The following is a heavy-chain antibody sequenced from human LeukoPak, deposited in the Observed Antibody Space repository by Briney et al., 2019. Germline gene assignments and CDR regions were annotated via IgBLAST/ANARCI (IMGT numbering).Heavy chain of an antibody. CDR1: GYTFTSYY. CDR3: ARAMVRGVIISLGY. Sequence: ASVKVSCKASGYTFTSYYMHWVRQAPGQGLEWMGWINPNSGGTNYAQKFQGRVTMTRDTSISTAYMELSRLRSDDTAVYYCARAMVRGVIISLGYWGQGTLVTVSS. D-gene: IGHD3-10*01. V-gene: IGHV1-2*02. CDR2: INPNSGGT. J-gene: IGHJ4*02.